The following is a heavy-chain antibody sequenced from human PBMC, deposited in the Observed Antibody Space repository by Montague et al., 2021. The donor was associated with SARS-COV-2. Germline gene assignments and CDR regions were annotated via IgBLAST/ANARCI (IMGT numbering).Heavy chain of an antibody. V-gene: IGHV3-48*03. CDR2: ISSSGSTT. Sequence: SLRLSCAASGFTFSSYEMNWVRQAPGKGLEWVSYISSSGSTTYXXXSXXXRFXISRDNAKNSLYLQMNSLRAGDTAVYYCARAGDFGYGSGSYAGGFDYWGQGTLVTVSS. J-gene: IGHJ4*02. D-gene: IGHD3-10*01. CDR3: ARAGDFGYGSGSYAGGFDY. CDR1: GFTFSSYE.